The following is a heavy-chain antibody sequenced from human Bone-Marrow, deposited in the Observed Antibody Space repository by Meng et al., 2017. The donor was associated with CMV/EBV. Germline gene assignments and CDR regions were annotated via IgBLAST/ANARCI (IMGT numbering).Heavy chain of an antibody. CDR1: GYTFTSYY. J-gene: IGHJ4*02. CDR3: ARISGGENYYDSSGYYYYFDY. CDR2: INPSGGST. V-gene: IGHV1-46*01. D-gene: IGHD3-22*01. Sequence: ASVKVSCKASGYTFTSYYMHWVRQAPGQGLEWMGIINPSGGSTSYEQKFQGRVTMTRDTSTSTVYMELSSLRSEDTAVYYCARISGGENYYDSSGYYYYFDYWGQGTLVTVSS.